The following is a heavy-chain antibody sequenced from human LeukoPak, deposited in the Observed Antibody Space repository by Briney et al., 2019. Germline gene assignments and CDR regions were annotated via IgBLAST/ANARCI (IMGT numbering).Heavy chain of an antibody. CDR1: GFTFSRYW. D-gene: IGHD6-13*01. CDR3: ATETYSSTWTPPKFDF. Sequence: GGSLRLSCAASGFTFSRYWMNWIGQAPGKGLEWVANINEDGTEIYYIDAVRGRFTISRDNAKNSLFLQMNSLRGEDTAFYYCATETYSSTWTPPKFDFWGRGTLVTVSS. V-gene: IGHV3-7*01. CDR2: INEDGTEI. J-gene: IGHJ4*02.